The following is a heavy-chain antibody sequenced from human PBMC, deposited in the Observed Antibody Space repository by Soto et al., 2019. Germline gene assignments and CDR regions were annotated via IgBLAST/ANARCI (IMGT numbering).Heavy chain of an antibody. V-gene: IGHV1-69*02. CDR2: IISILDIP. CDR3: ARENGTSSLDY. CDR1: GGTVSAYT. Sequence: QVQLVQSGAEVKKPGSSVKVSCEASGGTVSAYTINWVRQAPGQGLEWMGRIISILDIPNYAQKFQGRLTMIADTSTSTTYMELRNLRSEDTATYYCARENGTSSLDYWGQGTLVTVSS. J-gene: IGHJ4*02. D-gene: IGHD6-6*01.